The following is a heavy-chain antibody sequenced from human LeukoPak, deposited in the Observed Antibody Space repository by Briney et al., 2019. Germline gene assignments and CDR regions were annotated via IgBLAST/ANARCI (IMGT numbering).Heavy chain of an antibody. Sequence: PSETLSLTCAVYGGSFSGYYWSWIRQPPGKGLEWIGSIYYSGSTYYNPSLKSRVTISVDTSKNQFSLKLSSVTAADTAVYYCARVRYCSGGSCYRFPDYWGQGTLVTVSS. V-gene: IGHV4-34*01. CDR3: ARVRYCSGGSCYRFPDY. CDR2: IYYSGST. D-gene: IGHD2-15*01. J-gene: IGHJ4*02. CDR1: GGSFSGYY.